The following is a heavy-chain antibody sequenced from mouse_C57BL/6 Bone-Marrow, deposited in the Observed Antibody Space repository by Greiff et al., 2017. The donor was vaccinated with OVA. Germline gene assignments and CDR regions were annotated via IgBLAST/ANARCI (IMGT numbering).Heavy chain of an antibody. Sequence: EVKVEESGGGLVQPGGSMKLSCAASGFTFSDAWMDWVRQSPEKGLEWVAEIRNKANNHATYYAESVKGRFTISRDDSKSSVYLQMNSLRAEDTGIYYCTRPGDYPYYFDYWGQGTTLTVSS. CDR3: TRPGDYPYYFDY. CDR2: IRNKANNHAT. CDR1: GFTFSDAW. D-gene: IGHD2-4*01. J-gene: IGHJ2*01. V-gene: IGHV6-6*01.